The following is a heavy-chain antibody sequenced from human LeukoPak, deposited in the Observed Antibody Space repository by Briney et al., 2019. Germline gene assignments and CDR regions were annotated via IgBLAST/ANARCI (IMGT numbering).Heavy chain of an antibody. V-gene: IGHV4-34*01. CDR3: ARGSSTREYYYDRSGFGPHYFDY. CDR1: GFTFSNYW. Sequence: GSLRLSCAASGFTFSNYWMHWVRQAPGKGLEWIGEINHSGSTNYNPSLKSRVTISVDTSKNQFSLKLSSVTAADTAVYYCARGSSTREYYYDRSGFGPHYFDYWGQGTLVTVSS. D-gene: IGHD3-22*01. J-gene: IGHJ4*02. CDR2: INHSGST.